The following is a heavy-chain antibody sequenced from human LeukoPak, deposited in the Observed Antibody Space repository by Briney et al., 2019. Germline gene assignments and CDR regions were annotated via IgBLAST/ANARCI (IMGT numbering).Heavy chain of an antibody. D-gene: IGHD3-3*01. V-gene: IGHV3-23*01. CDR3: AKGTHYYDFWSGYYFDY. J-gene: IGHJ4*02. Sequence: GGSLRLSCAASGFTFSSYAMSWVRQAPGKGLKWVSAISGSGGSTYYADSVKGRFTISRDNSKNTLYLQMNSLRAEDTAVYYCAKGTHYYDFWSGYYFDYWGQGTLVTVSS. CDR2: ISGSGGST. CDR1: GFTFSSYA.